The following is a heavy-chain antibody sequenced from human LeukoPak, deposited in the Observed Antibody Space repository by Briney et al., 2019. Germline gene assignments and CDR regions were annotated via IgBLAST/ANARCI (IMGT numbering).Heavy chain of an antibody. V-gene: IGHV3-9*03. D-gene: IGHD6-13*01. CDR1: GFTFDDYA. CDR3: AKTSRIAAAGTRADAFDI. J-gene: IGHJ3*02. CDR2: ISWNSGSI. Sequence: PGGSLRVSCAASGFTFDDYAMHWVRQAPGKGLEWVSGISWNSGSIGYADSVKGRFTIPRDNAKNSLYLQMNSLRAEDMALYYCAKTSRIAAAGTRADAFDIWGRGTMVTVSS.